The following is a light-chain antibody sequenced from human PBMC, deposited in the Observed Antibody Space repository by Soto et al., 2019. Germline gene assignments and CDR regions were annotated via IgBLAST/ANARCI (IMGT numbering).Light chain of an antibody. CDR3: CSYAGSSTLV. CDR2: EGS. Sequence: QPVLTQPASVSGSPGQSITISCTGTSSDIVSWYQQHPGKAPKLIIYEGSKRPSGVSNRFSGSKSGNTASLTISGLQAEDEADYYCCSYAGSSTLVFGGGTKVTVL. V-gene: IGLV2-23*01. J-gene: IGLJ2*01. CDR1: SSDIV.